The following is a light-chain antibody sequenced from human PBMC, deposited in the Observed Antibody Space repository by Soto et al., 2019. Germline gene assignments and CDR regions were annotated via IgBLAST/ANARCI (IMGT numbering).Light chain of an antibody. Sequence: EIVLTQSPATLSLSPWERATLSCRASQSVSSYLAWYQQKPGQAPRLLIYDASNRAPGIPARFSGSGSGTDFTLTISSLEPEDFAVYYCQQRSNWPPDMYTFGQGTKLEIK. CDR3: QQRSNWPPDMYT. CDR2: DAS. V-gene: IGKV3-11*01. CDR1: QSVSSY. J-gene: IGKJ2*01.